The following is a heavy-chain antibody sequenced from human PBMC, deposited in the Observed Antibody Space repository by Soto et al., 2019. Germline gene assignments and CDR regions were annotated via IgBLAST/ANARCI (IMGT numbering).Heavy chain of an antibody. Sequence: EGQLVESGGGLVKPGGSLRLSCAASGFIFTNYGMHWVRQAPGKGLEWVASISRTGDDVLYADSVKGRFSISRDNAKNSLSLQMSSLRVEDTSVYYCATDSLYNTTWYDYFDLWGQGTLVTVSS. D-gene: IGHD4-17*01. V-gene: IGHV3-21*06. CDR1: GFIFTNYG. J-gene: IGHJ5*02. CDR3: ATDSLYNTTWYDYFDL. CDR2: ISRTGDDV.